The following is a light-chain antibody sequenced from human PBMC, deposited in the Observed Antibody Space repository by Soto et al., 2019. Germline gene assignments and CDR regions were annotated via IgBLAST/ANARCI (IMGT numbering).Light chain of an antibody. J-gene: IGKJ4*01. CDR1: QGISSY. CDR3: QQYYRYPLT. V-gene: IGKV1-8*01. CDR2: AAS. Sequence: AIRMTQSQSSFSASTGDRVTITCRASQGISSYLAGYQQKPGKAPKLLTSAASTLQSGVPSRFSGSGFGTAFNHTSSCLQSEDFATYYCQQYYRYPLTFGGGTQVEIK.